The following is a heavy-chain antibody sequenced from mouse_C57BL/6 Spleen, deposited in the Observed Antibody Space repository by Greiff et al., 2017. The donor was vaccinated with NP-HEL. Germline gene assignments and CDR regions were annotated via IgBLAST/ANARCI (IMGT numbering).Heavy chain of an antibody. CDR3: ARSSTMGTTNYYAMDY. Sequence: VQLQQSGPELVKPGASVKISCKASGYAFSSSWMNWVKQRPGKGLEWIGRIYPGDGDTNYNGKFKGKATLTADKSSSTAYMQLSSLTSEDSAVYFCARSSTMGTTNYYAMDYWGQGTSVTVAS. V-gene: IGHV1-82*01. D-gene: IGHD2-2*01. J-gene: IGHJ4*01. CDR2: IYPGDGDT. CDR1: GYAFSSSW.